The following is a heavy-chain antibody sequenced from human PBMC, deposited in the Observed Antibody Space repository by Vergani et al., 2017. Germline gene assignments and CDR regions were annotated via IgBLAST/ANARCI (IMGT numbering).Heavy chain of an antibody. V-gene: IGHV1-69*01. CDR1: GGTFKSNT. CDR2: IIPIFGTA. D-gene: IGHD1-1*01. Sequence: QVQLVQSGAEVKKPGSSVNVSCKTSGGTFKSNTFSWVRQAPGQGLEWMGGIIPIFGTADYAQDFQGRLSITADESMSTVYMELSSLRSDDTAVYFCARVAPSNSEVTPTAFDVWGQGTMVTVSS. J-gene: IGHJ3*01. CDR3: ARVAPSNSEVTPTAFDV.